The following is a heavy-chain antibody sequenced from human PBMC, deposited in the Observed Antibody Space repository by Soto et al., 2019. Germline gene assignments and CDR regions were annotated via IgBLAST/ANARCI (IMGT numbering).Heavy chain of an antibody. CDR3: ARDKVMWLVGYYYYMDV. CDR2: TYYRSKWYN. V-gene: IGHV6-1*01. J-gene: IGHJ6*03. Sequence: PSQTLSLTCAISGDSVSSNSAAWNWIRQSPSRGLEWLGRTYYRSKWYNDYAVSVKSRITINPDTSKNQFSLQLNSVTPEDTAVYYCARDKVMWLVGYYYYMDVWGKGTTVTVSS. CDR1: GDSVSSNSAA. D-gene: IGHD6-19*01.